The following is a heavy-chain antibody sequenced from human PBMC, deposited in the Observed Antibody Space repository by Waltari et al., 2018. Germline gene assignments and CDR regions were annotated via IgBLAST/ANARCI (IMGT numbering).Heavy chain of an antibody. CDR1: GYMFTHYW. J-gene: IGHJ4*02. Sequence: EVPLVQSGGAVKKPGESLRISRKGSGYMFTHYWISWVLQMPGKGLEWMGKIAPSVSSTSYSPSFQGHVTISADRATDTTYLHWSSLRASDTAMYYCARHAFGGYGWYYFDLWGQGTLATVSS. CDR2: IAPSVSST. V-gene: IGHV5-10-1*03. CDR3: ARHAFGGYGWYYFDL. D-gene: IGHD6-19*01.